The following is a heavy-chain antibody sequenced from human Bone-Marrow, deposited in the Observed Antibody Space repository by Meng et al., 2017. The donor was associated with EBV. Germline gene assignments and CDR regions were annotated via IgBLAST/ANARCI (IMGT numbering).Heavy chain of an antibody. CDR3: AHLIAARPFDY. V-gene: IGHV2-5*02. Sequence: HSTLVVSWPTLVNPPQALTQTFTFSGFALSTRGVGVGWIRQPPGKALEWLAVIYWDDDKRYSPSLKSRLTIAKDTSKNQVVLTMTNMDPVDAATYYCAHLIAARPFDYWGRGSLVTVSS. D-gene: IGHD6-6*01. CDR1: GFALSTRGVG. J-gene: IGHJ4*02. CDR2: IYWDDDK.